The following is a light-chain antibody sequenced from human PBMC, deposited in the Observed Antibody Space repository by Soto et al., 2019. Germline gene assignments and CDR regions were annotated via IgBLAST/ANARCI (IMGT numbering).Light chain of an antibody. CDR3: QSYDSSTVV. CDR1: SGSIASNY. J-gene: IGLJ2*01. V-gene: IGLV6-57*04. CDR2: EDK. Sequence: FMLTQPHSVSESPGKTVTISCTRSSGSIASNYVQWYQQRPGSAPTTVIYEDKQRPSGVPDRFSGSTDGSSNSASLTISGLQTEDEADYYCQSYDSSTVVFGGGTQLTVL.